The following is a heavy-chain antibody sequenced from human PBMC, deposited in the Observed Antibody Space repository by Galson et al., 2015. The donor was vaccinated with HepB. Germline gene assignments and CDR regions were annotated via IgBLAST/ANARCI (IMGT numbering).Heavy chain of an antibody. D-gene: IGHD3-10*01. Sequence: SLRLSCAASGFTFSSYGMHWVRQAPGKGLEWVAVISYDGSNKYYADSVKGRFTLSRDNSKNTLYLQMNSLRAEDTAVYYCAKGVGYYGSGSYDPLPDYYYYGMDVWGQGTTVTVSS. CDR1: GFTFSSYG. J-gene: IGHJ6*02. CDR2: ISYDGSNK. CDR3: AKGVGYYGSGSYDPLPDYYYYGMDV. V-gene: IGHV3-30*18.